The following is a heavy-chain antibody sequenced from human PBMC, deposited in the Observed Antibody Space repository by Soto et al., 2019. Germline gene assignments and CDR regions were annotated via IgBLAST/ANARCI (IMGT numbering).Heavy chain of an antibody. CDR3: ARSQGSSTSLEIYYYYYYGMDV. J-gene: IGHJ6*02. D-gene: IGHD2-2*01. CDR2: IIPITGTA. V-gene: IGHV1-69*01. CDR1: GGTFGSYA. Sequence: QVQLVQSGAEVKKPGSSVKVSCKASGGTFGSYAISWVRQAPGQGLEWMGGIIPITGTANYAQKFQGRVTMAADESTSTADMELSSLRSEDTAVYYCARSQGSSTSLEIYYYYYYGMDVWGQGTTVTVSS.